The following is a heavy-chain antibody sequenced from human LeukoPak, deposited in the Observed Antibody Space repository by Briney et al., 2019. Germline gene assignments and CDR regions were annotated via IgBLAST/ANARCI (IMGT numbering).Heavy chain of an antibody. CDR3: ARDQTMIVED. D-gene: IGHD3-22*01. J-gene: IGHJ4*02. CDR2: ISSSGRYI. Sequence: GGSLRLSCAASGFTFSSYSMNWVRQAPGKGLEWVSSISSSGRYIYYADSVKGRFTISRDNAKNSLYLQINSLRAEDTAVYYCARDQTMIVEDWGQGTLVTVSS. CDR1: GFTFSSYS. V-gene: IGHV3-21*01.